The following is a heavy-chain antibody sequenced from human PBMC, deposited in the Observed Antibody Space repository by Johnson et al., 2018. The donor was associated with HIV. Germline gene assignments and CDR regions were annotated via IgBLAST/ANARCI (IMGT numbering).Heavy chain of an antibody. J-gene: IGHJ3*02. CDR2: ISYDSTGM. CDR1: GFTFSSYW. V-gene: IGHV3-NL1*01. D-gene: IGHD6-19*01. Sequence: QVQLVESGGGLVKPGGSLRLSCAASGFTFSSYWMHWVRQAPGRGLEWVSGISYDSTGMAYVDSVKGRFTSSRDNSINTVSLQMNSLRAEDTAVYYCAKVKSSGWYFSYGADAFDIWGQGTMVTVSS. CDR3: AKVKSSGWYFSYGADAFDI.